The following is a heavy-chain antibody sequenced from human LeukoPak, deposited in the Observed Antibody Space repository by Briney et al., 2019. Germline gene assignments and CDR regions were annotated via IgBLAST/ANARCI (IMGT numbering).Heavy chain of an antibody. D-gene: IGHD3-10*01. CDR3: ARENITMVRGVRTYYFDY. Sequence: GGSLRLSCAASGFTVSSNYMSWVRQAPGKGLEWVSSISSNTNYIYYADSVKGRFTISRDNAKNSLYLQVNSLRAEDTAVYYWARENITMVRGVRTYYFDYWGQGTLVTVSS. V-gene: IGHV3-21*01. CDR1: GFTVSSNY. J-gene: IGHJ4*02. CDR2: ISSNTNYI.